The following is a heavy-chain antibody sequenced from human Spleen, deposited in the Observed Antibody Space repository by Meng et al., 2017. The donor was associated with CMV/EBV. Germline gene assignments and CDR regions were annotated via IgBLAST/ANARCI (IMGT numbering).Heavy chain of an antibody. CDR1: GFSLSTSGVG. J-gene: IGHJ4*02. Sequence: QIPLKWSGPTLVKPTQTLTLNCTFSGFSLSTSGVGVGWIRQPPGKALEWLALIYWDDDKRYSPSLKSRLTITKDTSKNQVVLTMTNMDPVDTATYYCAHVRAYPYCFDYWGQGTLVTVSS. V-gene: IGHV2-5*02. CDR3: AHVRAYPYCFDY. CDR2: IYWDDDK.